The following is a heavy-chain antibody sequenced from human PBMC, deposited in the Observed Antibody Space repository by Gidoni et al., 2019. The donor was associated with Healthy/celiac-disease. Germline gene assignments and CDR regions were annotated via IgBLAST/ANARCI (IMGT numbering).Heavy chain of an antibody. J-gene: IGHJ6*02. CDR1: GFTFSSYS. Sequence: EVQLVESGGGLVKPGGSLRLSCAASGFTFSSYSTNWVRQAPGKGLEWVSSISSSSSYIYYADSVKGRFTISRDNAKNSLYLQMNSLRAEDTAVYYCARDQARDYDFWSGYYRRDYGMDVWGQGTTVTVSS. CDR2: ISSSSSYI. D-gene: IGHD3-3*01. V-gene: IGHV3-21*01. CDR3: ARDQARDYDFWSGYYRRDYGMDV.